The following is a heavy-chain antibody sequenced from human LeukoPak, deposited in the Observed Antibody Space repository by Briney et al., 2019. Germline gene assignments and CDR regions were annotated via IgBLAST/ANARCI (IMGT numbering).Heavy chain of an antibody. Sequence: GGSLRLSCAASGFTFSSYAMSWVRQAPGKGLEWVSAISGSGGSTYYADSVKGRFTISRDNSMNTLYLQMNSLRAEDTAVYYCAKVKYYYDSSGYYYYFDYWGQGTLVTVSS. V-gene: IGHV3-23*01. CDR3: AKVKYYYDSSGYYYYFDY. CDR2: ISGSGGST. CDR1: GFTFSSYA. J-gene: IGHJ4*02. D-gene: IGHD3-22*01.